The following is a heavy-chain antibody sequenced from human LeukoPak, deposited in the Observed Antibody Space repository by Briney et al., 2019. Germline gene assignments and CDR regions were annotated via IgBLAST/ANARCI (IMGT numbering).Heavy chain of an antibody. CDR2: IYSGGST. D-gene: IGHD6-19*01. J-gene: IGHJ4*02. Sequence: GGSLRLSCAASGFTFSDYYMSWVRQAPGKGLEWVSVIYSGGSTYYADSVKGRFTISRDNSKNTLYLQMNSLRAEDTAVYYCARGSSGWLPFDYWGQGTLVTVSS. CDR3: ARGSSGWLPFDY. V-gene: IGHV3-66*01. CDR1: GFTFSDYY.